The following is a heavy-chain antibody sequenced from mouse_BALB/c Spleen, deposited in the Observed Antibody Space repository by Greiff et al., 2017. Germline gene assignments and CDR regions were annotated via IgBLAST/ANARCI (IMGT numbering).Heavy chain of an antibody. D-gene: IGHD1-1*01. J-gene: IGHJ2*01. CDR3: ARSITTVVAPVSDY. Sequence: QVQLQQPGAELVKPGASVKLSCKASGYTFTSYWMHWVKQRPGQGLEWIGEINPSNGRTNYNEKFKSKATLTVDKSSSTAYMQLSSLTSEDSAVYYCARSITTVVAPVSDYWGQGTTLTVSS. CDR1: GYTFTSYW. CDR2: INPSNGRT. V-gene: IGHV1S81*02.